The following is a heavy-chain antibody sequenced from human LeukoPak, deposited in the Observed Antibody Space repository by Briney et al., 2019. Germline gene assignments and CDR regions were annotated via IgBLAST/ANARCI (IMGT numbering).Heavy chain of an antibody. CDR1: GFTFSSYA. CDR3: ARQAYSSGRYFPFDY. CDR2: ISGSGDIT. Sequence: GGSLRLSCAASGFTFSSYAMSWVRQAPGKGLEWVSAISGSGDITYLADSVKGRFTISRDDPENTLYLQVNSLRAEDTAVYYCARQAYSSGRYFPFDYWGQGTLVTVSS. D-gene: IGHD3-22*01. J-gene: IGHJ4*02. V-gene: IGHV3-23*01.